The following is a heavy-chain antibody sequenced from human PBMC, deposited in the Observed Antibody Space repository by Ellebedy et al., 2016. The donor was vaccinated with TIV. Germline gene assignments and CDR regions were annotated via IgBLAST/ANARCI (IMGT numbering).Heavy chain of an antibody. CDR1: GFTFGRYG. CDR3: ARPSYQLLSYYFDS. CDR2: IWFDGSKE. V-gene: IGHV3-33*01. D-gene: IGHD2-2*01. J-gene: IGHJ4*02. Sequence: PGGSLRLSCAASGFTFGRYGMHWVRQAPGKGLEWVAVIWFDGSKEFYADSVKGRFTISRDDSKNEVFLQMSSLRAEDTAVYYRARPSYQLLSYYFDSWGQGTLVTVSS.